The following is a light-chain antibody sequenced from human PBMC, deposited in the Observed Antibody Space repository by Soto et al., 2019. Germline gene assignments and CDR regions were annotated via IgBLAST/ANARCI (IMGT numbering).Light chain of an antibody. CDR1: QSVSSNY. Sequence: DIVMTQSPGTLSLSPGESATLSCRASQSVSSNYLAWYQQKPGQAPRLLIYDAYNRATGIPPRFSGSGSGTDFTLTISSLEPEDSAVYYCQQRHTWPITVGQGTRLEI. CDR2: DAY. J-gene: IGKJ5*01. CDR3: QQRHTWPIT. V-gene: IGKV3D-20*02.